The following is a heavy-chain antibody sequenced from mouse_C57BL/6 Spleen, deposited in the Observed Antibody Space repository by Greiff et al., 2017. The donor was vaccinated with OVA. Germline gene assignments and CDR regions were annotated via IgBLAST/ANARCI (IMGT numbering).Heavy chain of an antibody. CDR1: GYTFTSYW. CDR2: INPSNGGT. J-gene: IGHJ1*03. CDR3: SRSGVVYYGRSYWYVDV. Sequence: VKLQQPGTELVKPGASVKLSCKASGYTFTSYWMHWVKQRPGQGLEWIGNINPSNGGTNYNEKFTSKATLTVDTSSSTAYMQLSSLTSEDSAVYYCSRSGVVYYGRSYWYVDVWGTGTTVTVSA. D-gene: IGHD1-1*01. V-gene: IGHV1-53*01.